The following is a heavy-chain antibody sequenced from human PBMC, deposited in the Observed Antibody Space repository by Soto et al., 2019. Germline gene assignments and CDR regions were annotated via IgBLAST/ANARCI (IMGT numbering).Heavy chain of an antibody. D-gene: IGHD2-2*01. CDR3: ARVPPYCSSTSCYQIFDY. Sequence: ASETLSLTCAVSGGYISGGYYSWSWIRQPPGKGLEWIGFIYNSGSTYYNSSLKSRVTISVDRSKNHFFLNLTSVTAADTAVYYCARVPPYCSSTSCYQIFDYWGQGTLVTVSS. J-gene: IGHJ4*02. V-gene: IGHV4-30-2*01. CDR1: GGYISGGYYS. CDR2: IYNSGST.